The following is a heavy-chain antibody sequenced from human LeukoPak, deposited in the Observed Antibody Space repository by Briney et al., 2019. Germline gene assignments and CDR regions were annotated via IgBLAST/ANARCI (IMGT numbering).Heavy chain of an antibody. D-gene: IGHD3-9*01. J-gene: IGHJ4*02. CDR1: GGSLSSYY. Sequence: PSETLSLTCTVSGGSLSSYYWSWIRQPPGKGLEWIGYIYYSGSTNYNPSLKSRVTISVDTSKNQFSLKLSSVTAADTAVYYCARDAYLTSPYYDILTGTPDYWGQGTLVTVSS. V-gene: IGHV4-59*12. CDR2: IYYSGST. CDR3: ARDAYLTSPYYDILTGTPDY.